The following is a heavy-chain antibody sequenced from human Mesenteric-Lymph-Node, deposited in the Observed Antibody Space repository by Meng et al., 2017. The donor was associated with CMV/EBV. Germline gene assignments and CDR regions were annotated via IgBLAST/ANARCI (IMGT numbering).Heavy chain of an antibody. Sequence: GESLKISCAASGFTFSSYGMHWVRQAPGKGLEWGAFIHPDGRYEKYADSVKGRFTISRDDSKNTVYLQMNSLRAEDTAVYYCARDVADTDTYGMDVWGQGTTVTVSS. CDR3: ARDVADTDTYGMDV. D-gene: IGHD5-18*01. J-gene: IGHJ6*02. CDR1: GFTFSSYG. V-gene: IGHV3-30*02. CDR2: IHPDGRYE.